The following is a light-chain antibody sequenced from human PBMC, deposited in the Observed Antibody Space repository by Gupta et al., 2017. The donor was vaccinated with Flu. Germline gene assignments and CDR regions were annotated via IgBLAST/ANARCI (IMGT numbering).Light chain of an antibody. Sequence: ATLSLSPGERATLSCGASQSVRSSYLAWYQQKPGRAPRLLIYDASSRATGIPDRFSGSGSGTDFTLTISRLEPEDSAVYYCQHDGSSPRTFGQGTKVEIK. V-gene: IGKV3D-20*01. J-gene: IGKJ1*01. CDR3: QHDGSSPRT. CDR2: DAS. CDR1: QSVRSSY.